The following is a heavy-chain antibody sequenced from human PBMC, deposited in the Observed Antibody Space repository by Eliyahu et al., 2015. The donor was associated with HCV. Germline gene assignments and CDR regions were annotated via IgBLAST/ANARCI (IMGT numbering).Heavy chain of an antibody. CDR2: INHSGNA. Sequence: QEQLQQWGAGLLKPSETLSLNCAVYGGSLSGYYWSWIRQPPGKGLQWLGEINHSGNADYNPSLKSRVIMSIDISKNQFSLKLSSVTAADTAVYYCASGSTRNDAFDIWGQGTMVTVSS. J-gene: IGHJ3*02. CDR3: ASGSTRNDAFDI. V-gene: IGHV4-34*01. CDR1: GGSLSGYY.